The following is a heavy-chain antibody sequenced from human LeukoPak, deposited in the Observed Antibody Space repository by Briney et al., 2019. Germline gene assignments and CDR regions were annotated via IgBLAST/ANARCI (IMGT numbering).Heavy chain of an antibody. CDR2: IYYSGST. Sequence: SETLSLTCTVSGGSISSGGYYWSWIRQHPGKGLEWIGCIYYSGSTYYNPSLKSRVTISVDTSKNQFSLKLSSVTAADTAVYYCARDQNYYDSSGYYGMDVWGQGTTVTVSS. CDR3: ARDQNYYDSSGYYGMDV. CDR1: GGSISSGGYY. J-gene: IGHJ6*02. D-gene: IGHD3-22*01. V-gene: IGHV4-31*03.